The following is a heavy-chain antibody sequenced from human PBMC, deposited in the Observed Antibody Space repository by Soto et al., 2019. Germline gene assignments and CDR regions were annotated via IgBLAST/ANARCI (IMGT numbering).Heavy chain of an antibody. CDR1: GFTFSSYT. Sequence: GGSLRLSCAASGFTFSSYTMNWVRQAPGKGLEWLSYIRLSGSATYNTGSVEGRFTISRDNAKNSLYLQMNSLTDEDTAVYYCVGDRRYAFDIWGQGAMVTVSS. J-gene: IGHJ3*02. CDR2: IRLSGSAT. V-gene: IGHV3-48*02. D-gene: IGHD3-3*01. CDR3: VGDRRYAFDI.